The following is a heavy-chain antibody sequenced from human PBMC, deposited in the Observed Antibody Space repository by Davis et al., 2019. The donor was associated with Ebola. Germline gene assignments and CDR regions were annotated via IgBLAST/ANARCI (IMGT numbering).Heavy chain of an antibody. V-gene: IGHV1-69*04. CDR3: ARDRGWIQLSGLFDY. J-gene: IGHJ4*02. Sequence: AASVNVSCKASGYTFTSYAMHWVRQAPGQGLEWMGRIIPILGIANYAQKFQGRVTITADKSTSTAYMELSSLRSDDTAVYYCARDRGWIQLSGLFDYWGQGTLVTVSS. D-gene: IGHD5-18*01. CDR2: IIPILGIA. CDR1: GYTFTSYA.